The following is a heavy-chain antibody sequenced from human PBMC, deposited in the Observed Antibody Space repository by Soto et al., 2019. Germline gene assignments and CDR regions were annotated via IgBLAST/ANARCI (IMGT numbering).Heavy chain of an antibody. CDR1: GGSINKFY. Sequence: QVHLQESGPGLVKPSETLSLSCSVSGGSINKFYWSWIRKTAGKGLEWMGRVYATGTSHYKPSLRGRVAMSVDIWRKTFSLRLTSVTAADTGVYYCVRDGSKTLRDWFDPWGQGKLVTVSS. D-gene: IGHD4-17*01. J-gene: IGHJ5*02. CDR3: VRDGSKTLRDWFDP. V-gene: IGHV4-4*07. CDR2: VYATGTS.